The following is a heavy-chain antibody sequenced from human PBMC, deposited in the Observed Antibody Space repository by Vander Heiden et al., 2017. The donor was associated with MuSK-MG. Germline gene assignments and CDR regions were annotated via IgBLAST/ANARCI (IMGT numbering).Heavy chain of an antibody. CDR2: IYSGGST. V-gene: IGHV3-66*01. Sequence: EVQLVESGGGLVQPGGSLRLSCAASGFTVSRNYMSWVRQAPGKGLEWVSVIYSGGSTYYADSVKGRFTISRDNSKNTLYLQMNSLRAEDTAVYYCARDKGGGATEGYGYWGQGTLVTVSS. CDR1: GFTVSRNY. J-gene: IGHJ4*02. D-gene: IGHD1-26*01. CDR3: ARDKGGGATEGYGY.